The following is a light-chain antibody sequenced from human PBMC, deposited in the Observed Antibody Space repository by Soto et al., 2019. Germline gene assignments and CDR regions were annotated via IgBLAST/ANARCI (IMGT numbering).Light chain of an antibody. CDR1: QSLAYIDGNTY. V-gene: IGKV2-30*01. J-gene: IGKJ2*01. Sequence: EVVMTQSPLSLPVTLGQPASISCRSSQSLAYIDGNTYLSWFHQRPGQSPRRLIYKVSNRESGXPXRLXGCGSVSDFTLKISWGEAEYVGVYYCLLGTHWPPYTFGQGTKREIK. CDR2: KVS. CDR3: LLGTHWPPYT.